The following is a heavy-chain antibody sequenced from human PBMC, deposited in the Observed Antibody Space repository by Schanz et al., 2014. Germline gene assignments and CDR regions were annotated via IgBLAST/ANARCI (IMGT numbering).Heavy chain of an antibody. Sequence: EVQLLESGGGLVQPGGSLRLSCAASGFTFSSYAMSWVRQAPGKGLEWVSAISASGGTTYYADSVKGRFTISRDNSKNTLYLQMNSLRAEDTAVYYCAKTLFPGGTQTFGNWGRGTLVTVSS. CDR1: GFTFSSYA. J-gene: IGHJ4*02. CDR2: ISASGGTT. D-gene: IGHD2-8*02. CDR3: AKTLFPGGTQTFGN. V-gene: IGHV3-23*01.